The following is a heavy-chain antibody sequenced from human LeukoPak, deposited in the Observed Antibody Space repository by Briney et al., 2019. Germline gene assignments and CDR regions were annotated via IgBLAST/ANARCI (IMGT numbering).Heavy chain of an antibody. CDR1: GFTFSDYY. CDR2: ISSSSSNI. J-gene: IGHJ4*02. CDR3: ARAPGRARYYFDY. Sequence: GGSLRLFCGASGFTFSDYYMICLRQAPGKGLEGVSYISSSSSNIYYADSVMGRFTTFSDNAKNSLYLQMNSLRAEDTAVYYCARAPGRARYYFDYWGQGTPATVSS. V-gene: IGHV3-11*01.